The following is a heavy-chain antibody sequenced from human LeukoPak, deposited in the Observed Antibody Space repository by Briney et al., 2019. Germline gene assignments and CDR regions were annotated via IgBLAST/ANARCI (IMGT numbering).Heavy chain of an antibody. CDR2: IDEAGKDR. J-gene: IGHJ4*01. Sequence: GGSLRLSCKASGFTFVDFYMSWVRQAPGKGLEWVANIDEAGKDRFYADSVKGRFTISRDNTKNSLYLDMTSLRAEDTATYFCARARPGVFFNYFDYWGQGALVPVSS. CDR1: GFTFVDFY. CDR3: ARARPGVFFNYFDY. V-gene: IGHV3-7*01.